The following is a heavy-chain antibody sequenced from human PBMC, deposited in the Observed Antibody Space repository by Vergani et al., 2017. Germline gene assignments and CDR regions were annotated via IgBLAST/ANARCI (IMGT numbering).Heavy chain of an antibody. CDR3: AKDQSRELRTFDY. CDR1: GFTFDDYA. J-gene: IGHJ4*02. CDR2: ISWNSGSI. Sequence: EVQLVESGGGLVQPGRSLRLSCAASGFTFDDYAMHWVRQAPGKGLEWVSGISWNSGSIGYADSVKGRFTISRDNAKTTLYLQMNSLRAEDTAVYYCAKDQSRELRTFDYWGQGTLVTVSS. D-gene: IGHD1-7*01. V-gene: IGHV3-9*01.